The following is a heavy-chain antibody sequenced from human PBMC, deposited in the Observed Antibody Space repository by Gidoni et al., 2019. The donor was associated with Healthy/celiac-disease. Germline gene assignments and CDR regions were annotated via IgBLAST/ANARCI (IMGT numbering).Heavy chain of an antibody. CDR2: IYYSGST. D-gene: IGHD6-13*01. J-gene: IGHJ6*02. V-gene: IGHV4-39*01. Sequence: IGSIYYSGSTYYNPSLKSRVTISVDTSKNQFSLKLSSVTAADTAVYYCASYHSSSWVWGQGTTVTVSS. CDR3: ASYHSSSWV.